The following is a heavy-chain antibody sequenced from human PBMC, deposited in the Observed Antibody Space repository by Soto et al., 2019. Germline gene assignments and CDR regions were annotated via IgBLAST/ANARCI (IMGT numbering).Heavy chain of an antibody. CDR1: GFTFSSYA. CDR3: AKGDLWFGELVLGIGADS. J-gene: IGHJ4*02. D-gene: IGHD3-10*01. CDR2: ISGSGGST. Sequence: PGGSLRLSCAASGFTFSSYAMSWVRQAPGKGLEWVSAISGSGGSTYYADSVKGRFTISRDNSKNTLYLQMNSLRAEDTAVYYCAKGDLWFGELVLGIGADSWGQGALVTVSS. V-gene: IGHV3-23*01.